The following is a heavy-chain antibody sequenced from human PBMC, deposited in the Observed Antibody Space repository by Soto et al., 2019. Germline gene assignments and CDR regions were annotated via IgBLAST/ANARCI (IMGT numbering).Heavy chain of an antibody. CDR2: INPSGGST. Sequence: ASVKVSCKASGYTFTSYYMHWVRQAPGQGLEWMGIINPSGGSTSYAQKFQGRVTMTRDTSTSTVYMELSSLRSEDTAVYYCARVYCSGGSCYGIVVWGQGTLVTVSS. CDR1: GYTFTSYY. V-gene: IGHV1-46*01. CDR3: ARVYCSGGSCYGIVV. D-gene: IGHD2-15*01. J-gene: IGHJ4*02.